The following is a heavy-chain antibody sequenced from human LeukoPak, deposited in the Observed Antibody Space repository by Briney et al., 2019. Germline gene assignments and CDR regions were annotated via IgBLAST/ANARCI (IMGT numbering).Heavy chain of an antibody. Sequence: GASVKVSCKASGGTFSSYAISWVRQAPGQGLEWMGGIIPIFGTANYAQKFQGRVTITADESTSTAYMELSSLRSEDTAVYYCARVARMVATISEDYYYYYGMDVWGQGTTVTVSS. CDR3: ARVARMVATISEDYYYYYGMDV. CDR2: IIPIFGTA. D-gene: IGHD5-12*01. J-gene: IGHJ6*02. CDR1: GGTFSSYA. V-gene: IGHV1-69*13.